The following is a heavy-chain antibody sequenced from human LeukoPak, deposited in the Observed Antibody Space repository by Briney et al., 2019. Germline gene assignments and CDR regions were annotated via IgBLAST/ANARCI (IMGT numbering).Heavy chain of an antibody. D-gene: IGHD6-13*01. V-gene: IGHV3-11*01. Sequence: GGSLRLSCAASGFTFCDYYMSWIRQAPGKGLEWVSYIDISGTTIYYTHSVKGRLTISRDNAKNSLYLQMNSLRAEDTAFYYCARRKHSSGWSPNEYYFDYWGQGTLVTVSS. CDR3: ARRKHSSGWSPNEYYFDY. CDR2: IDISGTTI. J-gene: IGHJ4*02. CDR1: GFTFCDYY.